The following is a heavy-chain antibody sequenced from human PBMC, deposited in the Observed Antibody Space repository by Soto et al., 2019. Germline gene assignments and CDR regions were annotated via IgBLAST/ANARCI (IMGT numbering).Heavy chain of an antibody. CDR3: AKDRGLVLSFYFDY. Sequence: EVQLVESGGGLVQPDRSLRLSCAASGFTFDDYAMHWVRQAPGKGLEWVSGISWNSGSIGYVDSVKGRFTISRDNAKNSLYLQMNSLRAEDTALYYCAKDRGLVLSFYFDYWGQGTLVTVSS. CDR2: ISWNSGSI. V-gene: IGHV3-9*01. D-gene: IGHD6-19*01. CDR1: GFTFDDYA. J-gene: IGHJ4*02.